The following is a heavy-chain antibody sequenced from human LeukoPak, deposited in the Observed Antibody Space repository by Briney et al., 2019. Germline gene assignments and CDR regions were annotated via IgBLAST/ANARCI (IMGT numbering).Heavy chain of an antibody. Sequence: PGGSLRLSCAVSGFAFSSLAMHWVRQAPGKGLEWVAFISYDGSNKYYADSVKGRFTISRDNSKNTLYLQMNSLRAEDTAVYYCARYYYGMDVWGQGTTVTVSS. V-gene: IGHV3-30-3*01. CDR2: ISYDGSNK. J-gene: IGHJ6*02. CDR1: GFAFSSLA. CDR3: ARYYYGMDV.